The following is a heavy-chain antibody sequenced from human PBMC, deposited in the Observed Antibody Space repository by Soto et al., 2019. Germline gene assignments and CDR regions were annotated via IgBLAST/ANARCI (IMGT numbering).Heavy chain of an antibody. CDR3: ASKLGRDYSYGMDV. CDR2: IIPIFGTA. CDR1: GGTFSSYA. V-gene: IGHV1-69*12. Sequence: QVQLVQSGAEVKKPGSSVKVSCKASGGTFSSYAISWVRQAPGQGLEWMGGIIPIFGTANYAQKFQGRVTIXAXEXXSTAYMELSSLRSEDTAVYYCASKLGRDYSYGMDVWGQGTTVTVSS. J-gene: IGHJ6*02. D-gene: IGHD1-26*01.